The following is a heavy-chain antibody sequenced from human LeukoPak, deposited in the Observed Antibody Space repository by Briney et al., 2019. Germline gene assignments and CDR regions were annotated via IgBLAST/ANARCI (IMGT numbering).Heavy chain of an antibody. J-gene: IGHJ4*02. CDR2: IYPGDSGT. D-gene: IGHD2-2*02. CDR3: ARLPGGIVVVPAAIGDY. CDR1: GYSFTSYW. V-gene: IGHV5-51*01. Sequence: GESLKISCKGSGYSFTSYWIGWVRQMPGKGLEWMGIIYPGDSGTSYSPSFQDHVTISADKPISTAYLQWTSLKASDTAMYYWARLPGGIVVVPAAIGDYWGQGTLVTVSS.